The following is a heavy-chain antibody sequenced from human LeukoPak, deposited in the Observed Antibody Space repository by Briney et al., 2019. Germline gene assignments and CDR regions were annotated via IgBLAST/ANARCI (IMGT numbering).Heavy chain of an antibody. CDR1: GGTFSSYA. Sequence: GSSVKVSCKASGGTFSSYAISWVRQAPGQGLEWMGGIIPIFGTANYAQKSQGRVTITADESTSTAYMELSSLRSEDTAVYYCARDGPQDIVVVPAATGKNGRNYYYYYGMDVWGQGTTVTVSS. CDR2: IIPIFGTA. CDR3: ARDGPQDIVVVPAATGKNGRNYYYYYGMDV. D-gene: IGHD2-2*01. J-gene: IGHJ6*02. V-gene: IGHV1-69*01.